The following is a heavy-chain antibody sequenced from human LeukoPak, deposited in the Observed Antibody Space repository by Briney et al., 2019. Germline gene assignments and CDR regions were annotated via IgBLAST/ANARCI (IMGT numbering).Heavy chain of an antibody. CDR2: IYHSGST. V-gene: IGHV4-38-2*02. D-gene: IGHD1-26*01. J-gene: IGHJ3*02. CDR1: GYSISSGYY. Sequence: SETLSLTCTVSGYSISSGYYWGWIRQPPGKGLEWIGSIYHSGSTYYNPSLKSRVTISVDTSTNQFSLKLSSVTAADTAVYYCARHGTSWELLRALDIWGQGTMVTVSS. CDR3: ARHGTSWELLRALDI.